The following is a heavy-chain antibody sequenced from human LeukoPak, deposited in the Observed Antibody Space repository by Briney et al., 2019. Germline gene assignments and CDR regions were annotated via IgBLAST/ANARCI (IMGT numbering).Heavy chain of an antibody. J-gene: IGHJ3*02. D-gene: IGHD1-26*01. V-gene: IGHV4-59*12. CDR2: IYYSGST. Sequence: SETLSLTCTVSGGSISSYYWSWIRQPPGKGLEWIGYIYYSGSTNYNPSLKSRVTISVDTSKNQFSLKLSSVTAADTAVYYCARGVVVGATPYDAFDIWGQGTMVTVSS. CDR1: GGSISSYY. CDR3: ARGVVVGATPYDAFDI.